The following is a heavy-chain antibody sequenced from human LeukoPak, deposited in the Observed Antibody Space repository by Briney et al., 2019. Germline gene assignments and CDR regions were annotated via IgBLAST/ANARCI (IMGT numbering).Heavy chain of an antibody. D-gene: IGHD3-9*01. CDR1: GYIFTDYY. J-gene: IGHJ4*01. CDR2: INPDSGDT. CDR3: ARGQYYEILTGSFQY. Sequence: GASVKVSCKASGYIFTDYYLHWVRQAPGQGLESLGWINPDSGDTNFAQDFQGRVSMTRDTSISTAYLELSRLTSDDTAYYYCARGQYYEILTGSFQYWGQGTLVTVSS. V-gene: IGHV1-2*02.